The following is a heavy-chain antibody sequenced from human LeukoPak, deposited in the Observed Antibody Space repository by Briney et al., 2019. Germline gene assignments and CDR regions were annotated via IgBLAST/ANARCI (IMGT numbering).Heavy chain of an antibody. V-gene: IGHV1-18*01. D-gene: IGHD5-18*01. Sequence: ASVKVSCKASGYTFTSYGISWVRQAPGQGLECMGWISAYNGNTNYAQKLQGRVTMTTDTSTSTAYMELRSLRSDDTAVYYCARERRGYSYGSYYYYYMDVWGKGTTVTVSS. CDR1: GYTFTSYG. CDR3: ARERRGYSYGSYYYYYMDV. CDR2: ISAYNGNT. J-gene: IGHJ6*03.